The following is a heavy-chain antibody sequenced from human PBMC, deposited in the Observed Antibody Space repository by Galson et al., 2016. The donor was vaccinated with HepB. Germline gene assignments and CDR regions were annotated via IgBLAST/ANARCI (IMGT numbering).Heavy chain of an antibody. CDR3: VKRSGSIVARPVDY. CDR1: GFAFSSYA. Sequence: SLRLSCAASGFAFSSYAMSWVRQAPGKGLEWVSGMSGSDASTYYADSVKGRFTISRDTSRNTLYLQMDSLRVEDTAGDYFVKRSGSIVARPVDYWGQGTLVSVSS. D-gene: IGHD6-6*01. CDR2: MSGSDAST. V-gene: IGHV3-23*01. J-gene: IGHJ4*02.